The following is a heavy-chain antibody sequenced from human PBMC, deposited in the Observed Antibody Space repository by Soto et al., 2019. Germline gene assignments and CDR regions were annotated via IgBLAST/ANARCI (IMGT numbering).Heavy chain of an antibody. CDR3: ARSQGGSSSLDIYYYYYYGMDV. D-gene: IGHD2-15*01. J-gene: IGHJ6*02. CDR2: IIPIFGTA. Sequence: QVQLVQSGAEVKKPGSSVKVSCKAPGGTFSSYAISWVRQAPGQGLEWMGGIIPIFGTAKNAQKFQGRVTITADESTSTDDMEVSSLRSEDTAVYYCARSQGGSSSLDIYYYYYYGMDVWGQGTTVTVSS. V-gene: IGHV1-69*01. CDR1: GGTFSSYA.